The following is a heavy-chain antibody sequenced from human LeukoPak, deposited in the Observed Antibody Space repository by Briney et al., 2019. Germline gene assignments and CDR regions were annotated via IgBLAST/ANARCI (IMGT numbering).Heavy chain of an antibody. CDR1: GFTFSSYS. V-gene: IGHV3-21*01. D-gene: IGHD6-19*01. J-gene: IGHJ4*02. CDR3: ARDPGSLIAVAGTE. Sequence: GGSLRLSCAASGFTFSSYSMNWVRQAPGKGLEWVSSISGSSSYIYYADSVKGRFTISRDNAKNSLYLQMNSLRAEDTAVYYCARDPGSLIAVAGTEWGQGTLVTVSS. CDR2: ISGSSSYI.